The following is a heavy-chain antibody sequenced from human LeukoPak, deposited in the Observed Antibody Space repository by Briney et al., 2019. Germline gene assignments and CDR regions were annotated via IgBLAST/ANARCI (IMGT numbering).Heavy chain of an antibody. Sequence: SETLSLTCSVSGDSVSGFYWNWIRQPPGKKLEWIGNIHYSGSSNYNPSLKSRVTMSIDTSRNQFFLKLSSVTAADTAVYYCARRIAVAGTPLDYWGQGTLVTV. D-gene: IGHD6-19*01. CDR3: ARRIAVAGTPLDY. J-gene: IGHJ4*02. CDR1: GDSVSGFY. V-gene: IGHV4-59*08. CDR2: IHYSGSS.